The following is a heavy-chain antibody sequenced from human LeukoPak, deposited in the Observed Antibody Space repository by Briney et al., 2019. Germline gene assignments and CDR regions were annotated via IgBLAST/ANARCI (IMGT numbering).Heavy chain of an antibody. CDR3: ARHMSVSYDAFDL. J-gene: IGHJ3*01. Sequence: SQTLSLTCNVSGGSISSGDYFWNWIRQPPGKGLEWLGYIHYTGSTYYNPSLQSRVTMSVDTSKNQFSLKLSSVTAADTAVYYCARHMSVSYDAFDLWGRGTTVTVSS. V-gene: IGHV4-30-4*01. CDR2: IHYTGST. D-gene: IGHD3-10*01. CDR1: GGSISSGDYF.